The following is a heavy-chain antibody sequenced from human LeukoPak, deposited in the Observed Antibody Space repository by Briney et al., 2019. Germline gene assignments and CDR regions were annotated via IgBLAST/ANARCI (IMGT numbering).Heavy chain of an antibody. CDR3: AKTTEGAPRFLTSGGVIGQIFDF. V-gene: IGHV3-23*01. Sequence: GGSLRLSCAVSGFTFDNYAMSWVRQAPGKGLQWVSSITRSGDATYYADSVRGRFTISRANSKNTLYLQMTSLRPEDAAVFYCAKTTEGAPRFLTSGGVIGQIFDFWGQGILVTVSS. D-gene: IGHD3-16*02. J-gene: IGHJ4*02. CDR1: GFTFDNYA. CDR2: ITRSGDAT.